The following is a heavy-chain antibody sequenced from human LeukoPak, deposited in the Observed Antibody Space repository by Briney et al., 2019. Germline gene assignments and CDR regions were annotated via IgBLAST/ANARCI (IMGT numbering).Heavy chain of an antibody. CDR1: GYTFTSYD. D-gene: IGHD3-10*01. CDR3: ARSQAVSRITMVRGVIGY. J-gene: IGHJ4*02. V-gene: IGHV1-8*01. CDR2: MNPNSGNT. Sequence: ASVKVSCKASGYTFTSYDINWVRQATGQGLEWMGWMNPNSGNTGYAQKFQGRVTMTRNTSISTSYMELSSLRSEDTAVYYCARSQAVSRITMVRGVIGYWGQGTLVTVSS.